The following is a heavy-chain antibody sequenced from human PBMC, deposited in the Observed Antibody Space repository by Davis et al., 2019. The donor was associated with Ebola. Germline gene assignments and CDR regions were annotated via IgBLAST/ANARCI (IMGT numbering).Heavy chain of an antibody. D-gene: IGHD2-15*01. CDR2: INSDGSTT. J-gene: IGHJ4*02. Sequence: PGGSLRLSCAASGFTFNNFWMHWVRQAPGKGLVWVSRINSDGSTTGYADSVKGRFTISRDNAQNTLYLQMDSLRAEDTAVYYCASTRCSGGSCYSWGWFDYWGQGTLVTVSS. V-gene: IGHV3-74*01. CDR3: ASTRCSGGSCYSWGWFDY. CDR1: GFTFNNFW.